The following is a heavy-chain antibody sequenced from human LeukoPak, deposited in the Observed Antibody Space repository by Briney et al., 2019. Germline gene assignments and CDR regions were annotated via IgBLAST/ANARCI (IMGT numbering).Heavy chain of an antibody. Sequence: GGSLRLSCAASGFNVAAYAMYWVRQLPGKSLEWVSLISGDSDNRYSAASVKGRFTISRDNSKNSLCLQMNSLTTEDTALYYCAIAYESGSFYRAFAYWGQGALVTVSS. CDR2: ISGDSDNR. CDR3: AIAYESGSFYRAFAY. CDR1: GFNVAAYA. V-gene: IGHV3-43*02. J-gene: IGHJ4*02. D-gene: IGHD3-10*01.